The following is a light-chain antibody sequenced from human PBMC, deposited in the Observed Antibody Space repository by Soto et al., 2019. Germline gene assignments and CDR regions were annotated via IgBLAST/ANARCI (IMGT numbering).Light chain of an antibody. CDR3: QQSYSTPWT. V-gene: IGKV1-39*01. CDR1: QITSSY. Sequence: DIQMTQSPSSLSASVGDRVTISCRASQITSSYLNWYQQKPGKAPKLLIYAASSLQSGIPSRFSGSGSETDFTLTISSLQPEDFATYYCQQSYSTPWTFGQGTKVDIK. CDR2: AAS. J-gene: IGKJ1*01.